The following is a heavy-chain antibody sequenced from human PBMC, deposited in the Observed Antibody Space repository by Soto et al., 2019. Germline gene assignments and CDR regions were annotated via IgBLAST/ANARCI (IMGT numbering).Heavy chain of an antibody. V-gene: IGHV3-21*01. Sequence: EVQLVESGGGLVKPGGSLRLSCAASGFTFSSYSMNWVRQAPGKGLEWVSSISSSSSYIYYADSVKGRFTISRDNAKNSLYLQMNSLRAEDTAVYYCARVPGLGIKGYYYYYGMDVWGQGTTVTVSS. CDR1: GFTFSSYS. J-gene: IGHJ6*02. CDR3: ARVPGLGIKGYYYYYGMDV. D-gene: IGHD1-20*01. CDR2: ISSSSSYI.